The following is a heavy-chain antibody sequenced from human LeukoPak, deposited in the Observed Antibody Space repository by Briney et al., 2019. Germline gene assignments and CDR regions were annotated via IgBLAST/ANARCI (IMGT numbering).Heavy chain of an antibody. CDR1: GFTFSNHW. CDR3: ARGAIFGVVIYFDY. J-gene: IGHJ4*02. D-gene: IGHD3-3*01. CDR2: IKKDGSEK. V-gene: IGHV3-7*01. Sequence: PGGSLTLSCAASGFTFSNHWMSWVRQAPGKGLEWVADIKKDGSEKNQVDSVTISRDNAKNSLYLQMNSLRAEDTAVYYCARGAIFGVVIYFDYWGQGTLVTVSS.